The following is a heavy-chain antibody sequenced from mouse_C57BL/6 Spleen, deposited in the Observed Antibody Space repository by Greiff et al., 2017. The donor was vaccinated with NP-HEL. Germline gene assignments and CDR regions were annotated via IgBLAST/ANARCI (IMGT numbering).Heavy chain of an antibody. CDR1: GYTFTSYW. CDR2: IDPSDSYT. D-gene: IGHD1-1*02. CDR3: ARSGSTRYFDV. Sequence: QVQLQQPGAELVMPGASVKLSCKASGYTFTSYWMHWVKQSPGQGLEWIGEIDPSDSYTNYNQKFKGKATLTVDKSSSTAYMQLSSLTSEDSAVYYCARSGSTRYFDVWGTGTTVTVSS. J-gene: IGHJ1*03. V-gene: IGHV1-69*01.